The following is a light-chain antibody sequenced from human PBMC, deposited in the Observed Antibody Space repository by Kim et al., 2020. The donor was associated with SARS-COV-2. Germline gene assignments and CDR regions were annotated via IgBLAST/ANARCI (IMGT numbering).Light chain of an antibody. V-gene: IGKV1-39*01. CDR3: QQTSSAPRT. J-gene: IGKJ1*01. CDR2: TAS. CDR1: QDISRY. Sequence: ASVGDRVTITCRASQDISRYLNWYQQKPGTAPKLLIYTASSLQSGVPSRFTGSGSETDFTLPITSLQPEGFATYYCQQTSSAPRTFGQGTKVDIK.